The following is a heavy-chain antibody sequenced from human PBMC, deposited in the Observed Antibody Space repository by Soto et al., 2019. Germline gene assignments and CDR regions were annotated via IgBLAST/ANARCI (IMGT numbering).Heavy chain of an antibody. CDR2: VKSKNDGGTT. D-gene: IGHD3-22*01. J-gene: IGHJ4*01. V-gene: IGHV3-15*07. Sequence: PGGSLRLSCAASGFTFSNAWINWVRQAPGKGLEWVGRVKSKNDGGTTDFAAPVKGRFAISRDDSKNMVYLEMNSLQTEDTAIYYCTTDSYITSIIVRFDYWGHGTLVTASS. CDR3: TTDSYITSIIVRFDY. CDR1: GFTFSNAW.